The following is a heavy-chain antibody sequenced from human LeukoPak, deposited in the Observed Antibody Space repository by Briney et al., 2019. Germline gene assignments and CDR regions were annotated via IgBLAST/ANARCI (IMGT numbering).Heavy chain of an antibody. D-gene: IGHD6-19*01. CDR3: ARVAGDNTYNV. V-gene: IGHV1-2*02. J-gene: IGHJ3*01. CDR2: MNPKTGET. Sequence: ASVKVSCKASGYTFTDFYMHWVRQAPGQGLEWLGWMNPKTGETRYGQNFQGRVTMTRDTSITTAYMELSSLRSDDTAVYYCARVAGDNTYNVWGQGTMVTVS. CDR1: GYTFTDFY.